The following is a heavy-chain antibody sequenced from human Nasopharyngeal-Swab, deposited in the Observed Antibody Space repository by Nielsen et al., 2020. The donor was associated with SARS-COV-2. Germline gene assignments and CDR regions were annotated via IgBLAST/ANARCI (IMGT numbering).Heavy chain of an antibody. CDR3: ARDHPSGYSQDS. V-gene: IGHV3-7*05. CDR2: ISPDGTGT. Sequence: ESLKISCGASGFVFSNYYMHWARPTPGKGLELVASISPDGTGTTYVDSVKGRFTISRDNAKSSLSPQMNSLRPEDTAVYYCARDHPSGYSQDSWGQGTQVTVSS. CDR1: GFVFSNYY. J-gene: IGHJ4*02. D-gene: IGHD5-18*01.